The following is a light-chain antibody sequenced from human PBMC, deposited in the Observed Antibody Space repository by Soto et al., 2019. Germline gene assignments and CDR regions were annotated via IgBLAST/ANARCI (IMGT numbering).Light chain of an antibody. CDR2: EGT. Sequence: QSALTQPASVSGSPGQSITISCTRSSTDFENYNLVSWYQHCPDKAPKLIIYEGTNRPSEISDRVSGSESDTTASLIISGLQPEDEDDSYCSSYAGSSARVVFGGGTQLTVL. CDR1: STDFENYNL. V-gene: IGLV2-23*01. J-gene: IGLJ2*01. CDR3: SSYAGSSARVV.